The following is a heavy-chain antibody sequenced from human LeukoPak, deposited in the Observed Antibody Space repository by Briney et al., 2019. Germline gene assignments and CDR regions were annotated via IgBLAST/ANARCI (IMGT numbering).Heavy chain of an antibody. CDR1: GGSITSTNW. D-gene: IGHD5-18*01. Sequence: SGTLSLTCGVSGGSITSTNWWTWVRQPPGKGLEWIGEIYHSGNTNYNPSLKNRVTISLDKSKNQFSLKVNSVAAADTAVYYCTKVNTAMDNPFDDWGQGTLVTVSS. CDR2: IYHSGNT. J-gene: IGHJ4*02. V-gene: IGHV4-4*02. CDR3: TKVNTAMDNPFDD.